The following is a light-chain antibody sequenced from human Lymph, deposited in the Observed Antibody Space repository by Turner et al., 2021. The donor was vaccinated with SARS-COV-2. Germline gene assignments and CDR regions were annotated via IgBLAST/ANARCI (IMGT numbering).Light chain of an antibody. J-gene: IGLJ6*01. CDR1: SQHSTYT. V-gene: IGLV4-69*01. Sequence: QLVLTQSSSASFSLGASAKLTCTLSSQHSTYTIEWYQQQPLKPPKYVMEHKKDGSHSTGDGIPERFSESNSDAERYLSISNIQPEDEAIYICGVGDTIKEQFVYVLGGGTKVTVL. CDR3: GVGDTIKEQFVYV. CDR2: HKKDGSH.